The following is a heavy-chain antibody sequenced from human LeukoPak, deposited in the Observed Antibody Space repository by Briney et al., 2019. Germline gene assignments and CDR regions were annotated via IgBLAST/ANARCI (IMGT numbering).Heavy chain of an antibody. Sequence: SETLSLTCAVYGGSFSGYYWGWIRQPPGKGLEWIGEINHSGSTNYNPSLKSRVTISVDTSKNQFSLKLSSVTAADTAVYYCASGSSGWLHWGQGTLVTVSS. J-gene: IGHJ4*02. CDR3: ASGSSGWLH. CDR1: GGSFSGYY. CDR2: INHSGST. D-gene: IGHD6-19*01. V-gene: IGHV4-34*01.